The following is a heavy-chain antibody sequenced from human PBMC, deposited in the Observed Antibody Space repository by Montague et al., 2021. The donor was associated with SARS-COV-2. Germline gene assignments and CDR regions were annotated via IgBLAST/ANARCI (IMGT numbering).Heavy chain of an antibody. CDR3: ARWDPQTLTLIGLRGKSGSDX. V-gene: IGHV4-34*01. Sequence: SETLSLTCAVYGGSFSGYYWTWIRQSPGKGLEWIAEINHSGTTNYNFNPSLRSRVTISVDTSKSQFSLKLSSVTAADTGVYYCARWDPQTLTLIGLRGKSGSDXWGQGTLVTVSS. D-gene: IGHD4-23*01. CDR2: INHSGTT. J-gene: IGHJ4*02. CDR1: GGSFSGYY.